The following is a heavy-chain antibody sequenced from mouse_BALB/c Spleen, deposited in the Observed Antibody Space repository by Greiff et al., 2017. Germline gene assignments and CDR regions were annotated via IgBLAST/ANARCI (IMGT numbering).Heavy chain of an antibody. CDR3: ARVYEGYGGFAY. J-gene: IGHJ3*01. V-gene: IGHV1S81*02. D-gene: IGHD2-3*01. CDR2: INPSNGRT. CDR1: GYTFTSYW. Sequence: QVQLQQPGAELVKPGASVKLSCKASGYTFTSYWMHWVKQRPGQGLEWIGEINPSNGRTNYNEKFKSKATLTVDKSSSTAYMQLSSLTSEDSAVYYCARVYEGYGGFAYWGQGTLVTVSA.